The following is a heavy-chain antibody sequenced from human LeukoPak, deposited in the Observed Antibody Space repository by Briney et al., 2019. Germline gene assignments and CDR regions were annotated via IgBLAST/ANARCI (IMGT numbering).Heavy chain of an antibody. D-gene: IGHD3-22*01. CDR1: VGTFSSYA. J-gene: IGHJ4*02. Sequence: SVKVSCKASVGTFSSYAISWVRQAPGQGLEWMGRIIPIFGTANYAQKFQGRVTITTDESTSTAYMELSSLRSEDTAVYYCARAPYYYDSSGYYDYWGQGTLVTVSS. V-gene: IGHV1-69*05. CDR3: ARAPYYYDSSGYYDY. CDR2: IIPIFGTA.